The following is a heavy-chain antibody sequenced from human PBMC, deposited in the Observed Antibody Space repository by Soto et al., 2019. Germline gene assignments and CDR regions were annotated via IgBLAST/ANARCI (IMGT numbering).Heavy chain of an antibody. V-gene: IGHV1-24*01. J-gene: IGHJ6*03. CDR2: FDPEDGET. CDR3: ATEGYSNYEGYYYYYIDV. CDR1: GYTLTELS. D-gene: IGHD4-4*01. Sequence: ASVKVSCKVSGYTLTELSMHWVRQAPGKGLEWMGGFDPEDGETIYAQKFQGRVTMTEDTSTDTAYMELSSLRSEDTAVYYCATEGYSNYEGYYYYYIDVWGKGTTVTVSS.